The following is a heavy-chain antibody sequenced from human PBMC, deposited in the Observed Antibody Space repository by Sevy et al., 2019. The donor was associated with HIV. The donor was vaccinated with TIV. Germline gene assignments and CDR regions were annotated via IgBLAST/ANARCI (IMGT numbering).Heavy chain of an antibody. CDR3: AKVRRSSGWLSYYYYYMDV. D-gene: IGHD6-19*01. Sequence: GGSLRLSCAASGFTFSSYGMHWVRQAPGKGLEWVAVIWYDGSNKYYADSVKGRFTISRDNSKNTLYLQMNSLRAEDTAVYYCAKVRRSSGWLSYYYYYMDVWGKGTTVTVSS. CDR2: IWYDGSNK. CDR1: GFTFSSYG. V-gene: IGHV3-33*06. J-gene: IGHJ6*03.